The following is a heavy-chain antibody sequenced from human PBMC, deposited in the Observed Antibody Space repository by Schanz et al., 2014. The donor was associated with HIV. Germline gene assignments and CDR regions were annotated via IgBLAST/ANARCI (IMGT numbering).Heavy chain of an antibody. J-gene: IGHJ5*02. V-gene: IGHV1-69*01. CDR1: GYNFTIYD. CDR2: IIPTFDKT. D-gene: IGHD3-16*01. CDR3: AGGERLGPGQWFDP. Sequence: QVQLMQSGAEVKRPGASVKISCKASGYNFTIYDITWVRQVPGQGFQWMGGIIPTFDKTNFAQKCTGRGPITADESPGTAHMELRSLRSEDTAVYYCAGGERLGPGQWFDPWGQGTLVTVSS.